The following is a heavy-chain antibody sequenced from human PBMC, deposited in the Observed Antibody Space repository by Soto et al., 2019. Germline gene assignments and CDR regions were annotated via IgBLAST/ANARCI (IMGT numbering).Heavy chain of an antibody. CDR1: GFTFSSYW. CDR2: IKQDGSEK. CDR3: ARARKSIAARTHYYSNGMDV. Sequence: GVSLRLSCAASGFTFSSYWMSWVRQAPGKGLEWVANIKQDGSEKYYVDSVKGRFTISRDNAKNSLYLQMNSLRAEDTAVYYCARARKSIAARTHYYSNGMDVWGQGPTGTVSS. J-gene: IGHJ6*02. V-gene: IGHV3-7*03. D-gene: IGHD6-6*01.